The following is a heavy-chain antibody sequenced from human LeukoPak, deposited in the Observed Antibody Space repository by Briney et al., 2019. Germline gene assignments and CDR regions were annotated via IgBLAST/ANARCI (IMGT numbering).Heavy chain of an antibody. J-gene: IGHJ4*02. CDR2: ISGSGGST. CDR3: AKDRPGYSSSWYYFDY. Sequence: PGGSLRLSCAASGFTFSSYAMSWVRQAPGKGLEWVSAISGSGGSTYYADSVKGRFTISRHNSKNTLYLQMNSLRAEDTAVYYCAKDRPGYSSSWYYFDYWGQGTLVTVSS. CDR1: GFTFSSYA. V-gene: IGHV3-23*01. D-gene: IGHD6-13*01.